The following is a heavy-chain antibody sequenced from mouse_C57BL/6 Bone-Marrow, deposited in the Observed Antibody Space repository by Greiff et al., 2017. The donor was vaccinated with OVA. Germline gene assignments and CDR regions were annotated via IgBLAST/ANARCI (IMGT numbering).Heavy chain of an antibody. Sequence: EVQRVESEGGLVQPGSSMKLSCTASGFTFSDYYMAWVRQVPEKGLEWVANINYDGSSTYYLDSLKSRFIISRDNAKNILYLQMSSLKSEDTATYYCAREQVYYYGIYWYFDVWGTGTTVTVSS. CDR2: INYDGSST. J-gene: IGHJ1*03. CDR3: AREQVYYYGIYWYFDV. CDR1: GFTFSDYY. V-gene: IGHV5-16*01. D-gene: IGHD1-1*01.